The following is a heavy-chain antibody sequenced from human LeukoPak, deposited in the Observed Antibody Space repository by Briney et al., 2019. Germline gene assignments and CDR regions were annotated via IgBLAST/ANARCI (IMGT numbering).Heavy chain of an antibody. CDR3: AAGAGYFDWLHTFDY. CDR2: IVVGSGNT. D-gene: IGHD3-9*01. Sequence: GTSVKVSCKASGFTFTSSAMQWVRQARGQRLEWIGWIVVGSGNTNYAQKFQERVTITRDMSTSTAYMELSGLRSEDTAVYYCAAGAGYFDWLHTFDYWGQGTLVTVSS. V-gene: IGHV1-58*02. CDR1: GFTFTSSA. J-gene: IGHJ4*02.